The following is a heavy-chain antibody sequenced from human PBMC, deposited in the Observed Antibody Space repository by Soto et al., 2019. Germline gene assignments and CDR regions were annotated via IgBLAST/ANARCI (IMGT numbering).Heavy chain of an antibody. V-gene: IGHV3-48*02. CDR3: ARDRSVLRFLEWFPAYFDY. D-gene: IGHD3-3*01. Sequence: GGSLRLSCAASGFTFSSYSMNWVRQAPGKGLEWVSYISSSSSTIYYADSVKGRFTISRDNAKNSLYLQMNSLRDEDTAVYYCARDRSVLRFLEWFPAYFDYWGQGTLVTVSS. CDR1: GFTFSSYS. J-gene: IGHJ4*02. CDR2: ISSSSSTI.